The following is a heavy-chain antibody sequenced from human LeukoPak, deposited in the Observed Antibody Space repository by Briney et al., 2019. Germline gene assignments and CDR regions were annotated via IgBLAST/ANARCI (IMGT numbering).Heavy chain of an antibody. CDR2: INKDGSEK. CDR3: VRDKLTGASRLDY. J-gene: IGHJ4*02. D-gene: IGHD3-9*01. V-gene: IGHV3-7*03. Sequence: GGSLRLSCAASGFTFSSYWMSWIRQAPGKGPEWVANINKDGSEKYYVDSLKGRFTISRDNAENSLYLQMNSLRAEDTAVYYCVRDKLTGASRLDYWGQGTLLTVSS. CDR1: GFTFSSYW.